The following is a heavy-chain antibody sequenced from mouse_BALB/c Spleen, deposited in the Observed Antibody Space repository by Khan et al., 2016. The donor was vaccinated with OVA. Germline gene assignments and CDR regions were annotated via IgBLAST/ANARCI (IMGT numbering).Heavy chain of an antibody. CDR3: SRKNYCGCAMDY. CDR2: ISYGGST. CDR1: GYSITSDYA. V-gene: IGHV3-2*02. J-gene: IGHJ4*01. Sequence: EVQLQESGPGLVKPSQSLSLTCTATGYSITSDYAWDWIRQFPGNKLEWMGFISYGGSTSYTPSLKSRISITRDTSKNQLFLQLNSVTTEDTATYYCSRKNYCGCAMDYWGQGTSVTVSS. D-gene: IGHD1-2*01.